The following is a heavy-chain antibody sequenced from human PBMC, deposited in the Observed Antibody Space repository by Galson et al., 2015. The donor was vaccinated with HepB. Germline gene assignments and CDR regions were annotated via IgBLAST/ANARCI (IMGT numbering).Heavy chain of an antibody. CDR2: TYYRSKWYS. V-gene: IGHV6-1*01. CDR1: GDSVSNNNAA. J-gene: IGHJ6*02. CDR3: ARVGGTIYYYAMDV. Sequence: CAISGDSVSNNNAAWNWIRESPSRGLERLGRTYYRSKWYSDYAESLRSRIIINADTSEDQISLHLQSVTPEDTAVYYCARVGGTIYYYAMDVWGQGTTVTVSS. D-gene: IGHD2-15*01.